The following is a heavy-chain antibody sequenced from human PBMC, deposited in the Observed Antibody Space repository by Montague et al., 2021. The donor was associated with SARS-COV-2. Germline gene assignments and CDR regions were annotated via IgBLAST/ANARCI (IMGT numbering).Heavy chain of an antibody. Sequence: SVKVSCKASGYTFTDYDINWVRQATGQGPEWMGWINPKSGATDYAQKFQGRVTMTRNTSTSTAYMELSSLRSEDTAVYYCARVSPGRSSGWYSDRWGQGTLVTVSS. D-gene: IGHD6-19*01. J-gene: IGHJ4*02. CDR1: GYTFTDYD. CDR3: ARVSPGRSSGWYSDR. V-gene: IGHV1-8*02. CDR2: INPKSGAT.